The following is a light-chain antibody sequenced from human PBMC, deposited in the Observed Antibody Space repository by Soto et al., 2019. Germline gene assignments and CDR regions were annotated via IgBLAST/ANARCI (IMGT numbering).Light chain of an antibody. V-gene: IGLV7-46*01. CDR1: TGAVTSGHY. CDR2: DTS. J-gene: IGLJ3*02. Sequence: QAVVTQEPSLTVCPGGTMILTCGSRTGAVTSGHYPYWFQQKPGQAPRTLIYDTSNKQSWTPARFSGSLLWGKAALTLSGAQPEDEADYYCLLSYSGVVVIGGGTKLTVL. CDR3: LLSYSGVVV.